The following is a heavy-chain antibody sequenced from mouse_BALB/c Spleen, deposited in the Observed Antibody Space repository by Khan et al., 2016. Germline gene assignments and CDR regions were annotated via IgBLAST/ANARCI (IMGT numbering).Heavy chain of an antibody. V-gene: IGHV1-9*01. CDR2: ILPGSDDT. CDR1: GYTFSSYW. Sequence: QVQLQQSGAELMKPGASVKISCKTTGYTFSSYWIEWVKQRPGHGLEWIGEILPGSDDTNYNEKFKGKATFTADTSSKTAYMQVNSLTSEDSAVYYCARWINTATFDYWGQGTTLTVSS. J-gene: IGHJ2*01. D-gene: IGHD1-2*01. CDR3: ARWINTATFDY.